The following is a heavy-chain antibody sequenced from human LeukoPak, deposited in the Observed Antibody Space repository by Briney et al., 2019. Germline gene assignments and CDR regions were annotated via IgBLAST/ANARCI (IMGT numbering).Heavy chain of an antibody. CDR1: GFTFSFYS. Sequence: GGSLRLSCAASGFTFSFYSMNWVRQAPGKGLEWVSSMSVSSGLIYYADSMKGRFTVSRGNAKNSLYLQMNSLRAEDTAVYYCAREFGGSASGAGYWGQGTLVTVSS. CDR2: MSVSSGLI. CDR3: AREFGGSASGAGY. J-gene: IGHJ4*02. V-gene: IGHV3-21*01. D-gene: IGHD3-10*01.